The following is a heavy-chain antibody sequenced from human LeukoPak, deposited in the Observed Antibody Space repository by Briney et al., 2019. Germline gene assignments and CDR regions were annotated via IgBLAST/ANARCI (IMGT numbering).Heavy chain of an antibody. J-gene: IGHJ4*02. CDR3: AKVGYYDSSGYSSPYYFDY. Sequence: PGRSLRLSCAASGFTFSSYAMSWVRQAPGKGLEWVSAISGSGGSTYYADSVKGRFTISRDNSKSTLYLQMNSLRAEDTAVYYCAKVGYYDSSGYSSPYYFDYWGQGTLVTVSS. CDR1: GFTFSSYA. CDR2: ISGSGGST. D-gene: IGHD3-22*01. V-gene: IGHV3-23*01.